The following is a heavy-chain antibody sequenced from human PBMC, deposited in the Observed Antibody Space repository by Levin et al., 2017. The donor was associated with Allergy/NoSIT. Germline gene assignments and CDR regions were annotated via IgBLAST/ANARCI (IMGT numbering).Heavy chain of an antibody. CDR1: GFTFSDYY. V-gene: IGHV3-11*01. J-gene: IGHJ6*02. CDR2: ISSSGSTI. CDR3: ARARSPLKHHYYYYGMDV. Sequence: GGSLRLSCAASGFTFSDYYMSWIRQAPGKGLEWVSYISSSGSTIYYADSVKGRFTISRDNAKNSLYLQMNSLRAEDTAVYYCARARSPLKHHYYYYGMDVWGQGTTVTVSS.